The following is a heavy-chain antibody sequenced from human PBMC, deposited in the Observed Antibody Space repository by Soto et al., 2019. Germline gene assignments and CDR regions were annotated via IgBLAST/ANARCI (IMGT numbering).Heavy chain of an antibody. CDR3: ARGGGYDPFDY. Sequence: QLQLQESGSGVVKTSETLSLTCTVSGASITYGAFSWSWIRQSPGKGLEWLGYISHLENTYFHPSFKSRLTMSIDRTRNQFSLRLSSVTAADMAVYYCARGGGYDPFDYWGQGVLVTVYS. CDR1: GASITYGAFS. V-gene: IGHV4-30-2*06. J-gene: IGHJ4*02. CDR2: ISHLENT. D-gene: IGHD5-12*01.